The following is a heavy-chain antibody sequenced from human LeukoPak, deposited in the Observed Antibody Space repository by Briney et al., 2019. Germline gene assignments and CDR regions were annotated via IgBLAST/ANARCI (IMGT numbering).Heavy chain of an antibody. V-gene: IGHV3-66*01. CDR3: AKRGGFSGSDYNPNLDY. J-gene: IGHJ4*02. D-gene: IGHD3-10*01. Sequence: GGSLRLSCAASGFTVSSDYMSWVRQAPGKGLEWVAVIYTDGSTRHAASVKVRFTISRDRSTNTLYLQMHSLRVEDTAVYYCAKRGGFSGSDYNPNLDYWGQGTLVTVSS. CDR1: GFTVSSDY. CDR2: IYTDGST.